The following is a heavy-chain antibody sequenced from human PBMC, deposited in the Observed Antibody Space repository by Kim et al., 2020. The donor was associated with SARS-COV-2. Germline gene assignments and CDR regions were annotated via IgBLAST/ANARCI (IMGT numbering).Heavy chain of an antibody. CDR1: GGSISSSSYY. D-gene: IGHD3-9*01. Sequence: SETLSLTCTVSGGSISSSSYYWGWIRQPPGKGLEWIGSIYYSGSTYYTPSLKSRVTISVDTYKNQFSLKLSSVTAADTAVYYCARGSGLRYFDWLLSGIDDWGRGTLVTVSS. V-gene: IGHV4-39*01. CDR3: ARGSGLRYFDWLLSGIDD. CDR2: IYYSGST. J-gene: IGHJ4*02.